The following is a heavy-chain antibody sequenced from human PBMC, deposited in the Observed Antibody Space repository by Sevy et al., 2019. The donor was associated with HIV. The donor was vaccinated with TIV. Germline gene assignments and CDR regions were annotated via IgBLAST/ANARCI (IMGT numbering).Heavy chain of an antibody. CDR3: GRVGIVVGGAFDI. J-gene: IGHJ3*02. Sequence: GGSLRLSCAASGFTFSSYSMNWVRQAPGKGLEWVSYISSSSSTIYYADSVKGRFTISRDNAKNSLYLQMNSLRAEDRAVYYCGRVGIVVGGAFDIWGQGTMVTVSS. V-gene: IGHV3-48*01. CDR1: GFTFSSYS. CDR2: ISSSSSTI. D-gene: IGHD2-15*01.